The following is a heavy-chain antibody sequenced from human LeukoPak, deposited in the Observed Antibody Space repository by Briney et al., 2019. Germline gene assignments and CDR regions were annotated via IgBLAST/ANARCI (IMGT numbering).Heavy chain of an antibody. CDR3: ARASGDDAFDI. V-gene: IGHV3-30*04. CDR1: GFTFSSYA. CDR2: ISYDGSNK. J-gene: IGHJ3*02. Sequence: PGGSLRLSCAASGFTFSSYAMHWVRQAPGKGLEWVAVISYDGSNKYYADSVKGRFTISRDSAKNSLYLQMNSLRAEDTAVYYCARASGDDAFDIWGQGTMVTVSS.